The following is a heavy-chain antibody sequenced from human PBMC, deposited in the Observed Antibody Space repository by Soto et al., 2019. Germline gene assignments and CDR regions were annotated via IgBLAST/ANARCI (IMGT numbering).Heavy chain of an antibody. D-gene: IGHD6-6*01. CDR1: GYTFTSYY. Sequence: ASVKVSCKASGYTFTSYYIHWVRQAPGQGLEWMGIINPTGGSTTYAQKFQGRVTMTTDTSTSTVYMELSSLRSEDTAVYYCARLAARTPHDDFDYWGQGTLVTVSS. J-gene: IGHJ4*02. CDR2: INPTGGST. V-gene: IGHV1-46*01. CDR3: ARLAARTPHDDFDY.